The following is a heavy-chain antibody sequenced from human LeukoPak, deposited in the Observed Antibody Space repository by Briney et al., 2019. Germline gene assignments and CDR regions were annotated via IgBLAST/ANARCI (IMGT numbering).Heavy chain of an antibody. CDR3: ARQTMARGRRQSFDY. Sequence: SVKVSCKASGGTFSSYAISWVRQAPGQGLEWMGGIIPIFGTANYAQKFQGRVTITADESTSTAYMELSSLRSEDTAVYYCARQTMARGRRQSFDYWGQGTLVTVSS. J-gene: IGHJ4*02. CDR1: GGTFSSYA. CDR2: IIPIFGTA. V-gene: IGHV1-69*13. D-gene: IGHD3-10*01.